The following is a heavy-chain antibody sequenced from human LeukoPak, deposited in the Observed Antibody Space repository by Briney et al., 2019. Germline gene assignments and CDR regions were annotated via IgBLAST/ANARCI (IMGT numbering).Heavy chain of an antibody. CDR1: GGSISSGSYY. V-gene: IGHV4-61*02. Sequence: SQTLSLTCTVSGGSISSGSYYWNWIRKPAGKGLEWIGRIYTSGSTNYNPSLKSRVTISVDTSKNQFSLKLSSVTAADTAVYYCARGFYGSGSYFTSDYWGQGTLVTVSS. D-gene: IGHD3-10*01. J-gene: IGHJ4*02. CDR3: ARGFYGSGSYFTSDY. CDR2: IYTSGST.